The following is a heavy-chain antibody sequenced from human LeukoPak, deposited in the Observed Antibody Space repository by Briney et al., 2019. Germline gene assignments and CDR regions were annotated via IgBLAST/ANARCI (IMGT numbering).Heavy chain of an antibody. CDR2: INHSGST. Sequence: SETLSLTCAVHGGSFSGYYWSWIRQPPGKGLEWIGEINHSGSTNYNPSLKSRVTISVDTSKNQFSLKLSSVTAADTAVYYCARPYDSSGYYPGIFDYWGQGTLVTVSS. CDR3: ARPYDSSGYYPGIFDY. CDR1: GGSFSGYY. D-gene: IGHD3-22*01. V-gene: IGHV4-34*01. J-gene: IGHJ4*02.